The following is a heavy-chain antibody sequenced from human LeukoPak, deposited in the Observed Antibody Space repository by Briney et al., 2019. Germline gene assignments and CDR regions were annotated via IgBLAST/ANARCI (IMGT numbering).Heavy chain of an antibody. D-gene: IGHD6-19*01. CDR2: ISWGGCGT. CDR3: AKEYSSGWYDY. Sequence: PGGSLRLSCAASGFTFDDYAMHWVRQAPGKGREGVSLISWGGCGTYYADSVKGRFTISRDNSNNSLYLQMNSMRAEDTALYYCAKEYSSGWYDYWGQGTLVTVSS. V-gene: IGHV3-43D*04. J-gene: IGHJ4*02. CDR1: GFTFDDYA.